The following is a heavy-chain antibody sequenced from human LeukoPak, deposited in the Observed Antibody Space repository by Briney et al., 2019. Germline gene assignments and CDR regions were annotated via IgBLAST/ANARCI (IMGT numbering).Heavy chain of an antibody. D-gene: IGHD4-17*01. V-gene: IGHV3-66*04. CDR3: ARRRGGYGEGELDY. CDR2: IRSDGTT. Sequence: PGGSLRLSCEASGFIASNKYMSWVRQAPGKGLEWVSTIRSDGTTDYADSVKGRFTISRDDSKNTVYLQMDSLRVEDTAVYSCARRRGGYGEGELDYWGQGTLVTVSS. CDR1: GFIASNKY. J-gene: IGHJ4*02.